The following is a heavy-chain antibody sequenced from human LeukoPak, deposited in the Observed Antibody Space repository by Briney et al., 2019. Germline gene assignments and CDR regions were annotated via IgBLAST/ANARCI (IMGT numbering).Heavy chain of an antibody. J-gene: IGHJ4*02. V-gene: IGHV4-34*01. CDR2: INHSGST. D-gene: IGHD2-15*01. Sequence: ETLSLTCTVYGGSFSGYYWSWIRQPPGKGLEWIGEINHSGSTNNNPSLKSRVTISVDTSKNQFSLKLSSVTAADTAVYYCARALPDIVVVVATTFDYWGQGTLVTVSS. CDR1: GGSFSGYY. CDR3: ARALPDIVVVVATTFDY.